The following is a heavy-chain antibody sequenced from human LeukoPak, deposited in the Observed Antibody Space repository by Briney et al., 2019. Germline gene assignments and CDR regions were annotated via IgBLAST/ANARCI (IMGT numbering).Heavy chain of an antibody. D-gene: IGHD5-24*01. CDR2: ISYDGSNK. V-gene: IGHV3-30*04. CDR1: GFTFSSYA. CDR3: ARDRHSEMATILDY. Sequence: GGSLRLSCAASGFTFSSYAMHWVRQAPGKGLERVAVISYDGSNKYYADSVKGRFTISRDNSKNTLYLQMNSLRAEDTAVYYCARDRHSEMATILDYWGQGTLVTVSS. J-gene: IGHJ4*02.